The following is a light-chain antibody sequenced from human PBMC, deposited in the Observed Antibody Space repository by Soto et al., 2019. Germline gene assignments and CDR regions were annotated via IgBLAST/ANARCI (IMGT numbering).Light chain of an antibody. CDR2: EVS. CDR1: SRNIAGYKF. V-gene: IGLV2-14*01. J-gene: IGLJ1*01. Sequence: QSALTQPASVSGSLGQSITISCTGSSRNIAGYKFVSWYQQHPGKAPKLMIYEVSSRPSGVSDRFSGSKSGNTASLTISGLQAEDEGDYYCSSYTSSSTLVFGPGTKVTVL. CDR3: SSYTSSSTLV.